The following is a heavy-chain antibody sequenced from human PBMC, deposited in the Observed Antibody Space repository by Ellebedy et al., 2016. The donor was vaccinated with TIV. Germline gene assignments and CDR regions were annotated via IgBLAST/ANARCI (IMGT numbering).Heavy chain of an antibody. J-gene: IGHJ6*02. V-gene: IGHV3-43*01. D-gene: IGHD1-26*01. Sequence: GGSLRLXXAASGFTFDDYTMHWVRQAPGKGLEWVSLISWDGGSTYYADSVKGRFTISRDNSKNSLYLQMNSLRTEDTALYYCAKDISLVRYSGSYYPYYYGMDVWGQGTTVTVSS. CDR1: GFTFDDYT. CDR2: ISWDGGST. CDR3: AKDISLVRYSGSYYPYYYGMDV.